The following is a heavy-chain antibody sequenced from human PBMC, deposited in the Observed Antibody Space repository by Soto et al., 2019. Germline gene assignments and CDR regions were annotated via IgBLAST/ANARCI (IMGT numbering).Heavy chain of an antibody. CDR3: AREGYSSSSGSRGNWFAP. V-gene: IGHV1-8*01. CDR1: GYTFTNYD. J-gene: IGHJ5*02. Sequence: ASVKVSCKASGYTFTNYDINWVRQATGQGLEWMGWMNPNTGNTGSAQRFQGRVTMTRNTSISTAYMELSSLTSEDTAVYYCAREGYSSSSGSRGNWFAPWGQGTMVCVSA. CDR2: MNPNTGNT. D-gene: IGHD6-6*01.